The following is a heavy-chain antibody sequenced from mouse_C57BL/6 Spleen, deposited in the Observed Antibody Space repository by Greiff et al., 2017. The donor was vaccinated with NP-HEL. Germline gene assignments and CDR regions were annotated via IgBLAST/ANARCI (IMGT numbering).Heavy chain of an antibody. Sequence: DVQLQESGGGLVQPGGSLSLSCAASGFTFTDYYMSWVRQPPGKALEWLGFIRNKANGYTTEYSASVKGRFTISRDNSQSILHLQMNALRAEDSATYYCARSLYYYGSSLDYWGQGTTLTVSS. CDR3: ARSLYYYGSSLDY. CDR1: GFTFTDYY. D-gene: IGHD1-1*01. J-gene: IGHJ2*01. CDR2: IRNKANGYTT. V-gene: IGHV7-3*01.